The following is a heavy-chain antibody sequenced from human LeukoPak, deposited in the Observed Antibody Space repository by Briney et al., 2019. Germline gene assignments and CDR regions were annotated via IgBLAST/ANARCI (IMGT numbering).Heavy chain of an antibody. D-gene: IGHD2-21*02. CDR1: RETFSSYA. V-gene: IGHV1-69*06. CDR2: IIPVFGTT. J-gene: IGHJ3*02. Sequence: SVKVSCKASRETFSSYAISWVRQAPGQGLEWMGGIIPVFGTTSYAQKSQDRITITADKTTYTAFMELSSLGSEDTAVYYCARAVTSNILGAFGIWGRGTLVTVSS. CDR3: ARAVTSNILGAFGI.